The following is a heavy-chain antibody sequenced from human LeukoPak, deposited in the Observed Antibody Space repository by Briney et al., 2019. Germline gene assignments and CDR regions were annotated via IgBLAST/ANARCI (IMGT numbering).Heavy chain of an antibody. Sequence: GGSLRLSCAASGFTFSSYAMHWARQAPGKGLEWVAVISYDGSNKYYADSVKGRFTISRDNSKNTLYLQMNSLRAEDTAVYYCARDRKGTAMVLLFDYWGQGTLVTVSS. CDR3: ARDRKGTAMVLLFDY. D-gene: IGHD5-18*01. CDR1: GFTFSSYA. J-gene: IGHJ4*02. CDR2: ISYDGSNK. V-gene: IGHV3-30-3*01.